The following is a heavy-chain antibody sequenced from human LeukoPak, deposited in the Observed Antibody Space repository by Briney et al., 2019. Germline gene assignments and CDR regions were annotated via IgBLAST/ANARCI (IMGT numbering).Heavy chain of an antibody. J-gene: IGHJ4*02. Sequence: GGSLRLSCAASGFTFSSYGMHWVRQAPGKGLEWVAVTWYGGSNKYYADSVKGRFTISRDNPKNTLYLQMNSLRAEDTAVYYCARDLDETSSSWYYFDYWGQGTLVTVSS. D-gene: IGHD6-13*01. CDR3: ARDLDETSSSWYYFDY. V-gene: IGHV3-33*08. CDR2: TWYGGSNK. CDR1: GFTFSSYG.